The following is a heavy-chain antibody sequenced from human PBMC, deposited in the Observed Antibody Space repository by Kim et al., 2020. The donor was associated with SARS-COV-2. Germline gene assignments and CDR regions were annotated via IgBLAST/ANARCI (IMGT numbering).Heavy chain of an antibody. D-gene: IGHD2-21*01. CDR2: ISDNGGST. Sequence: GGSLRLSCGASGFTFSNYGMTWVRQAPGKGLEWVSSISDNGGSTYYADSVEGRFTISRDNDRNTLSLQMNSLRAEDTAVYFCAKRAYCGAYCYSGFDYWGQGTLVIVSS. V-gene: IGHV3-23*01. CDR3: AKRAYCGAYCYSGFDY. CDR1: GFTFSNYG. J-gene: IGHJ4*02.